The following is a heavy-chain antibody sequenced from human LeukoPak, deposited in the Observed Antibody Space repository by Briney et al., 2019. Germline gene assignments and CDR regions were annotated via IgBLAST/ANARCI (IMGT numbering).Heavy chain of an antibody. CDR2: IYFSGST. V-gene: IGHV4-59*01. CDR3: ARASSRGSGPDY. D-gene: IGHD6-25*01. J-gene: IGHJ4*02. Sequence: SETLSLTCPVSGGSISSYYWSWIRQPPGKGLEWIGYIYFSGSTNDNPSLKSRVTISVDTSKNQSSLKLSSVTAADTAVYYCARASSRGSGPDYRGQGALVTVSS. CDR1: GGSISSYY.